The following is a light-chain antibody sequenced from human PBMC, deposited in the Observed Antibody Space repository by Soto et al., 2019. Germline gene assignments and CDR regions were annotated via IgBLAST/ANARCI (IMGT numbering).Light chain of an antibody. CDR1: QDIKNY. CDR3: QQTYSDIS. V-gene: IGKV1-27*01. J-gene: IGKJ4*01. CDR2: GAS. Sequence: ASVGDRVTITFRASQDIKNYLAWYQQGAGKVPKLLIYGASTLHDGVPSRFSGSGSGADFTLTISGLQPEDFASYHCQQTYSDISFGGGTKVDI.